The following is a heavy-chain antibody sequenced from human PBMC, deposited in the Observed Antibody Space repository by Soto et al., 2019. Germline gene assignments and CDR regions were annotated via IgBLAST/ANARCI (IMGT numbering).Heavy chain of an antibody. CDR2: VIPIFGTA. D-gene: IGHD5-12*01. V-gene: IGHV1-69*06. J-gene: IGHJ4*02. Sequence: QVQLVQSGAEVKKPGSSVKVSCKASGGTFSSYAISWVRQAPGQGLEWMGGVIPIFGTANDAQKFQGRVTITADKSTSTAYMELSSLRAEDTAVYYWAREMATMGAVDYWGQGTLVTVSS. CDR1: GGTFSSYA. CDR3: AREMATMGAVDY.